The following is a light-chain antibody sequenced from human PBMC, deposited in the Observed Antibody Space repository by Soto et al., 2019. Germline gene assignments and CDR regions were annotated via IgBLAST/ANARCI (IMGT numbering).Light chain of an antibody. CDR1: QSVTSSY. J-gene: IGKJ3*01. V-gene: IGKV3-20*01. Sequence: EIVLTQSPGTLSLSPGERATLSCRASQSVTSSYLAWYQQKPGQAPRLLIYGASSRATGIADRFSGSGSGTDFTLIINSLQSEDFAVYYCQQYNNWPFTFGPGTKVDIK. CDR3: QQYNNWPFT. CDR2: GAS.